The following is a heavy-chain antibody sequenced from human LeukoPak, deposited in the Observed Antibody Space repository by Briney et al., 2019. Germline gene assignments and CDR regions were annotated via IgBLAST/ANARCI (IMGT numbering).Heavy chain of an antibody. V-gene: IGHV5-51*01. CDR1: GYSFTTYW. J-gene: IGHJ4*02. D-gene: IGHD1-26*01. CDR2: IYPGDSNI. Sequence: GESLNISCKGSGYSFTTYWIGWVRQMPGKGLEWMGIIYPGDSNIRYSPSFQGQVTISADKSISTAYLQWSSLKASDTGMYYCARQESELSSPFDYWGQGTLVTVSS. CDR3: ARQESELSSPFDY.